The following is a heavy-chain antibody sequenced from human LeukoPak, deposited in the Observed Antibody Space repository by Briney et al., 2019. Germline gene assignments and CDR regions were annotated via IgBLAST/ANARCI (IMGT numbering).Heavy chain of an antibody. D-gene: IGHD2-2*01. CDR2: ISYDGSNK. Sequence: GRSLRLSRSASGFTFSSYPMHWVRQAPGKGLEWVAAISYDGSNKYYTDPVKGRFTISRDNSKNTLYVQMNSLRAEDTAVYYCARDRRSCSSTSCLHNYYYYYGMDVWGQGTTVTVSS. V-gene: IGHV3-30*04. CDR3: ARDRRSCSSTSCLHNYYYYYGMDV. J-gene: IGHJ6*02. CDR1: GFTFSSYP.